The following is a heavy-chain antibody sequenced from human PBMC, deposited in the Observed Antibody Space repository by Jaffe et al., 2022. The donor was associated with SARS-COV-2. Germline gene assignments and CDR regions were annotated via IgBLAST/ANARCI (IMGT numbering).Heavy chain of an antibody. Sequence: EVQLLESGGGLVQPGGSLRVSCAASGFTFSSYAMNWVRQAPGKGLEWVSAISSSGGSTYYADSVKGRFTISRDNSKNTLYLQMNSLRAEDTAVYYCAKGPGPPNFHESSGYYIPYFDYWGQGTLVTVSS. CDR1: GFTFSSYA. CDR3: AKGPGPPNFHESSGYYIPYFDY. V-gene: IGHV3-23*01. D-gene: IGHD3-22*01. J-gene: IGHJ4*02. CDR2: ISSSGGST.